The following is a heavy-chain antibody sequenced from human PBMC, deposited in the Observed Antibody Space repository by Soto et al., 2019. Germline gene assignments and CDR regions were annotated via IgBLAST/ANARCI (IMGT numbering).Heavy chain of an antibody. J-gene: IGHJ4*02. D-gene: IGHD4-17*01. Sequence: QVQLQESGPGLVKPSGTLSLTCAVSSGSISSSNWWSWVRQPPGKGLEWIGEIYHSGSTNYNPSLKSRVTISVDKSKNQFSLKLSSVTAADTAVYYCARATVTKVDTYYFDYWGQGTLVTVSS. V-gene: IGHV4-4*02. CDR3: ARATVTKVDTYYFDY. CDR2: IYHSGST. CDR1: SGSISSSNW.